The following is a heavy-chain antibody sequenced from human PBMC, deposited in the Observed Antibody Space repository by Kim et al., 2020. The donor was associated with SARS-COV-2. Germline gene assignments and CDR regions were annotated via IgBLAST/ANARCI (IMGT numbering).Heavy chain of an antibody. CDR1: GGTFSSYA. CDR2: IIPIFGTA. J-gene: IGHJ6*02. Sequence: SVKVSCKASGGTFSSYAISWVRQAPGQGLEWMGGIIPIFGTANYAQKFQGRVTITADESTSTAYMELSSLRSEDTAVYYCARPYYYDSSGYYSSMDVWGQGTTVTVSS. D-gene: IGHD3-22*01. CDR3: ARPYYYDSSGYYSSMDV. V-gene: IGHV1-69*13.